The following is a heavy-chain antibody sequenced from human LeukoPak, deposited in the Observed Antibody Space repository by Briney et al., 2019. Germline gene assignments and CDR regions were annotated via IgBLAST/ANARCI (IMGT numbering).Heavy chain of an antibody. J-gene: IGHJ4*02. CDR3: AKKGDYVWGSYRFDY. Sequence: HTGGSLRLSCAASGFTFSSYAMSWVRQAPGKGLEWVSAISGSGGSTYYADSVKGRFTISRDNSKNTLYLQMNSLRAEDTAVYYCAKKGDYVWGSYRFDYWGQGTLVTVSS. CDR2: ISGSGGST. V-gene: IGHV3-23*01. D-gene: IGHD3-16*02. CDR1: GFTFSSYA.